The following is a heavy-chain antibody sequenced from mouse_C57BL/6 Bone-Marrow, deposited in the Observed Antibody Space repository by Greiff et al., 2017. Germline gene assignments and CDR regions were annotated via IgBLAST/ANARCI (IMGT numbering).Heavy chain of an antibody. Sequence: EVQLQESGPELVKPGASVKISCKASGYSFTGYYMNWVKQSPEQSLEWIGEINPRTGGTTYNQKFKAKATLTVDKSSSTAYMQLKSLTSEDSAVXYCARDYGSSYWGQGTTLTVSS. CDR1: GYSFTGYY. CDR2: INPRTGGT. J-gene: IGHJ2*01. CDR3: ARDYGSSY. V-gene: IGHV1-42*01. D-gene: IGHD1-1*01.